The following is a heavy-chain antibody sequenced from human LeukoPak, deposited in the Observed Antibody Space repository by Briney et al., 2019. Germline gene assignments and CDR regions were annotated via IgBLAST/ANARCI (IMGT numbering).Heavy chain of an antibody. Sequence: GRSLRLSCAASGFTFSSYGMHWVRQAPGKGLEWVAVISYDGSNKYYADSVKGRFTISRDNSKNTLYLQMNSLRAEDTAVYYCAKDQRATVTTVAYWGQGTLVTVSS. CDR3: AKDQRATVTTVAY. CDR1: GFTFSSYG. D-gene: IGHD4-17*01. CDR2: ISYDGSNK. J-gene: IGHJ4*02. V-gene: IGHV3-30*18.